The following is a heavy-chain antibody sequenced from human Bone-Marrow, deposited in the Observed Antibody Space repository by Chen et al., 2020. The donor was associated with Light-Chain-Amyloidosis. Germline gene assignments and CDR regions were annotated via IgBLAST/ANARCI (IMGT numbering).Heavy chain of an antibody. V-gene: IGHV3-48*02. Sequence: EVKLVESGGGLVQPGGSLRLSCAASGFTFKSYSMNWVRQAPGKGPEWGSYISSSSGTIYYADSVKGRFTISRDNADDSLYLQMNSLTDDDTAIYYCAKDHHDFWRSRGFEHWGQGTRVTVSS. J-gene: IGHJ5*02. CDR1: GFTFKSYS. D-gene: IGHD3-3*01. CDR3: AKDHHDFWRSRGFEH. CDR2: ISSSSGTI.